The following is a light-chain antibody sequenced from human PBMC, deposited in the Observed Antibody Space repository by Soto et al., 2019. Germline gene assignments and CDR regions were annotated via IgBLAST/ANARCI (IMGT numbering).Light chain of an antibody. CDR1: SSNIGNNH. V-gene: IGLV1-51*01. CDR2: EVN. CDR3: SSYAGSSNV. J-gene: IGLJ1*01. Sequence: QSVLTQPPSVSAAPGQKVTVSCSGSSSNIGNNHVSWYQHLPGTAPKVLIYEVNKRPSGVPDRFSGSKSGNTASLTVSGLQAEDEADYYCSSYAGSSNVFGTGTKVTVL.